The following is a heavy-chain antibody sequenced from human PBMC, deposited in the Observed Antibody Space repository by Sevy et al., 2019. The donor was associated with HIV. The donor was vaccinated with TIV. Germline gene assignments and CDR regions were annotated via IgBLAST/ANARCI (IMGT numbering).Heavy chain of an antibody. D-gene: IGHD3-10*01. CDR3: ARDRDGSGSSGGYGMDV. V-gene: IGHV3-21*01. CDR1: GITFSYYS. CDR2: ISSSSSNI. J-gene: IGHJ6*02. Sequence: GGSLRLSCVGSGITFSYYSMNWVRQAPGKVLEWVSSISSSSSNIYYADSLKGRFTISRDNAKKSLYLQMNSLRAEDTAVYYCARDRDGSGSSGGYGMDVWGQGTTVTVSS.